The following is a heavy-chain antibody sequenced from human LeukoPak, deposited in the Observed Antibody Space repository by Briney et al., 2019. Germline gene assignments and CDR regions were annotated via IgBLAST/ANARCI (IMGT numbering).Heavy chain of an antibody. CDR1: GFTFSSYG. Sequence: PGGSLRLSCAASGFTFSSYGMSWVRQAPGKGLEWVSAISGSGGSAYYADSVKGRFTISRDNSKNTLYLQMNSLRAEDTAVYYCAKGYYFDTYYFDYWGQGTLVTVSS. V-gene: IGHV3-23*01. J-gene: IGHJ4*02. CDR2: ISGSGGSA. CDR3: AKGYYFDTYYFDY. D-gene: IGHD3-22*01.